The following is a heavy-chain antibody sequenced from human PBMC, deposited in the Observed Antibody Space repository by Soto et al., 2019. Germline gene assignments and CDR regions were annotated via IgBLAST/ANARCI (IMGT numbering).Heavy chain of an antibody. J-gene: IGHJ6*02. CDR2: ISYDGSNK. Sequence: GGSLRLSCAASGFTFSSYAMHWVRQAPGKGLEWVAVISYDGSNKYYADSVKGRFTISRDNSKNTLYLQMNSLRAEDTAVYYCAGDGAAGGSGWYVNYYYYYGMDVWGQGTTVTVSS. V-gene: IGHV3-30-3*01. CDR3: AGDGAAGGSGWYVNYYYYYGMDV. CDR1: GFTFSSYA. D-gene: IGHD6-19*01.